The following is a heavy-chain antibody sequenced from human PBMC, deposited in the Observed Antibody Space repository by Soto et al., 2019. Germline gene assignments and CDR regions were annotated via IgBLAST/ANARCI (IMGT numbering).Heavy chain of an antibody. J-gene: IGHJ4*02. Sequence: GGSLRLSCEASGFTFDDYAMHWVRQTPGKGLEWVSGISWNSAIIGYADSVKGRFTISRDNAKNSLYLQMNSLRAEDTALYYCAKGFMIIEGPLDYWGQGT. CDR2: ISWNSAII. V-gene: IGHV3-9*01. CDR1: GFTFDDYA. D-gene: IGHD3-16*01. CDR3: AKGFMIIEGPLDY.